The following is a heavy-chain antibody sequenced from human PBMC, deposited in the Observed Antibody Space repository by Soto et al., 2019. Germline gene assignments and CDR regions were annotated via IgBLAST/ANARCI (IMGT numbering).Heavy chain of an antibody. Sequence: GGSLRVSCAASGFTFDDYAMHWVRQAPGKGLEWVSGISWNSGSIGYADSVKGRFTISRDNAKNSLYLQMNSLRAEDTALYYCAKDILYYDFWSGSTLSYGMDVWGQGTTVSVSS. CDR3: AKDILYYDFWSGSTLSYGMDV. D-gene: IGHD3-3*01. V-gene: IGHV3-9*01. CDR2: ISWNSGSI. J-gene: IGHJ6*02. CDR1: GFTFDDYA.